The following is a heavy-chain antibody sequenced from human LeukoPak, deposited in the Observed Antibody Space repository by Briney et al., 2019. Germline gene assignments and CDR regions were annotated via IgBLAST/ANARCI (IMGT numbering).Heavy chain of an antibody. CDR1: GYTLTSYG. CDR2: ISAYNGNT. D-gene: IGHD2-21*02. Sequence: GASVKVSCKASGYTLTSYGISWVRQAPGQGLEWMGWISAYNGNTNYAQKLQGRVTMTTDTSTSTAYMELRSLGSDDTAVYYCARDLPLVVTAIRWFDPWGQGTLVTVSS. CDR3: ARDLPLVVTAIRWFDP. V-gene: IGHV1-18*01. J-gene: IGHJ5*02.